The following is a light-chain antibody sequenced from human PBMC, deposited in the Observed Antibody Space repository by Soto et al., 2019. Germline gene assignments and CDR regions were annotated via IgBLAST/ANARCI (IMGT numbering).Light chain of an antibody. CDR1: SSNIGAGYD. J-gene: IGLJ3*02. V-gene: IGLV1-40*01. CDR3: QSYDSSLSGSNWV. CDR2: ANT. Sequence: QSVLTQPPSVSGAPGQRVTISCTGSSSNIGAGYDVHWYQQLPGTAPNILIYANTNRPSGVPDRFSGSNSGTSASLSITGLQAEDEADYYCQSYDSSLSGSNWVFGGGTKVTVL.